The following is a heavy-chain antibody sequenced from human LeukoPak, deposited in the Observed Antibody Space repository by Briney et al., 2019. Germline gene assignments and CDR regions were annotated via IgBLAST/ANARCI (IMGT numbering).Heavy chain of an antibody. CDR2: ISSDGSST. D-gene: IGHD2-2*02. CDR3: EGRYCSSTSCSTN. Sequence: GGSLRLSCAASGFTFSTYWMHWVRQAPGKGLVWVSRISSDGSSTNYADSVKGRLTISRDNAKNTLYLQMNSLRAEDTAMYYCEGRYCSSTSCSTNWGQGTLVTVSS. J-gene: IGHJ4*02. V-gene: IGHV3-74*01. CDR1: GFTFSTYW.